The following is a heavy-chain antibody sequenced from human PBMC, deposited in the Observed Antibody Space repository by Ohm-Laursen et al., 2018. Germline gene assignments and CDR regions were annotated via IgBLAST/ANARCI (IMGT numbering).Heavy chain of an antibody. D-gene: IGHD3-10*01. Sequence: SLRLSCAASGFTFSDYSMTWIRQAPGKGLDWVSYISSSSTTIYYADSVKGRFTISRDNAKNSLYPQMNSLRAEDTAVYYCARDSSGSGGDSDYWGQGTLVTVSS. CDR1: GFTFSDYS. CDR3: ARDSSGSGGDSDY. V-gene: IGHV3-11*01. J-gene: IGHJ4*02. CDR2: ISSSSTTI.